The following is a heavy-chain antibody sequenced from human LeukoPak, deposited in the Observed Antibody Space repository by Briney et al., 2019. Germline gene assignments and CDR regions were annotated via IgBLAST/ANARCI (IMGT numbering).Heavy chain of an antibody. CDR1: GFTFSSYA. D-gene: IGHD1-26*01. CDR2: ISYDGSNK. J-gene: IGHJ5*02. V-gene: IGHV3-30*04. Sequence: PGGSLRLSCAASGFTFSSYAMHWVRQAPGKGLEWVAVISYDGSNKYYADSVKGRFTISRDNSKNTLYLQMNSLRAEDTAVYYCASAQNSGSYLFDPWGQGTLVTVSS. CDR3: ASAQNSGSYLFDP.